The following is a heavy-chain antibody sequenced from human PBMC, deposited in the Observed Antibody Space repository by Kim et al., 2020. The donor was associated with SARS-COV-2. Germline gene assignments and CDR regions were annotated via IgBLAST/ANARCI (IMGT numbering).Heavy chain of an antibody. D-gene: IGHD3-10*01. J-gene: IGHJ5*02. CDR3: ATRPFGELLFDP. V-gene: IGHV1-24*01. Sequence: IYAQKFQGRVTMTEDTSTDTAYMELSSLRSEDTAVYYCATRPFGELLFDPWGQGTLVTVSS.